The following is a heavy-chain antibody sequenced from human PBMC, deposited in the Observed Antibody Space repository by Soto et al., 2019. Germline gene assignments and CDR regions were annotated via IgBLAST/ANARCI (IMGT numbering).Heavy chain of an antibody. Sequence: EEKLVESGGGLVKRGESLRLSCAASLLNFNIAWLSWVRQAPGKGLEWVGRIKNNADGGTTDNAAPVKDRFTISRDDSNSTLYLQMKSLKTEHTAMYYCTSMNDRDAFDIWGQGTMVTVSS. CDR1: LLNFNIAW. CDR3: TSMNDRDAFDI. D-gene: IGHD1-1*01. V-gene: IGHV3-15*01. J-gene: IGHJ3*02. CDR2: IKNNADGGTT.